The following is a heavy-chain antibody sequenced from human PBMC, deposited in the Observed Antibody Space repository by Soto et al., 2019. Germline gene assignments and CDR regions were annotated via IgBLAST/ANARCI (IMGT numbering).Heavy chain of an antibody. CDR3: ATAVPDYVSSDTYLDD. D-gene: IGHD6-19*01. J-gene: IGHJ4*01. V-gene: IGHV6-1*01. CDR2: TYYRSRWYN. CDR1: WDSVSCNSAA. Sequence: SHTRSLTWVISWDSVSCNSAAWNWIIQSPSRGLEWLGRTYYRSRWYNDYAVSVKSRITVTPDTSKNQFSLHLNSVTPEDTAVYYCATAVPDYVSSDTYLDDWGHG.